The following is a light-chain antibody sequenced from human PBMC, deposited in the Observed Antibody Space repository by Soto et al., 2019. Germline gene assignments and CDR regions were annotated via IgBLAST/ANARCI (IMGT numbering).Light chain of an antibody. CDR3: QQYNDWLVT. V-gene: IGKV3-15*01. J-gene: IGKJ2*01. Sequence: EIVLTQSPATLSVSPGERATLSCRASQSVSSNLAWYQQKPGQAPRLLIYGASTRATGIPARFSGSGSGTEFPLTISSLQSEDFAVYYCQQYNDWLVTFGQGTELEIK. CDR1: QSVSSN. CDR2: GAS.